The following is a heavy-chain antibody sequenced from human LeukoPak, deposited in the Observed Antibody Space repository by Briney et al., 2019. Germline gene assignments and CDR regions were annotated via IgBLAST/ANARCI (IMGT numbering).Heavy chain of an antibody. CDR2: IYTSGNT. D-gene: IGHD1-1*01. CDR1: GDSFSSYF. CDR3: VRGGRAATDNYFDP. V-gene: IGHV4-4*07. Sequence: SETLSLTCAVSGDSFSSYFWNWIRQPAGKGLEWIGRIYTSGNTNYSPYLRSRVTMSVDTSKNQFSLKLNPMTAADTAVYYCVRGGRAATDNYFDPWGQGTLVTVSS. J-gene: IGHJ5*02.